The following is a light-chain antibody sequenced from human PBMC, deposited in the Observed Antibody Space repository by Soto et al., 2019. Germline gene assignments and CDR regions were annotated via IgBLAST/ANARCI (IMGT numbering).Light chain of an antibody. Sequence: EIVLTQSPGTLSLSPGERATLSCRASQSVSSNYLAWYQQKPGQAPRLLIYGASSRPTGVPDRFSGSGSGTDFTLTISRLEPEDCAVYYCQQYGSAPWTFSQGTKVEIK. J-gene: IGKJ1*01. CDR3: QQYGSAPWT. CDR1: QSVSSNY. CDR2: GAS. V-gene: IGKV3-20*01.